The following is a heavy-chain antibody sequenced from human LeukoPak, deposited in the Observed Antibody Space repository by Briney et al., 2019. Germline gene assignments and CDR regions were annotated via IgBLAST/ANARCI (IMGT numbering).Heavy chain of an antibody. D-gene: IGHD5-12*01. Sequence: GGSLRLSCAASGFTFSSYSMNWVRQAPGKGLEWVSSISSSSSYIYYADSVKGRFTISRDNAKNSLYLQTNSLRAEDTAVYYCASIVYSGYDSNDYWGQGTLVTVSS. J-gene: IGHJ4*02. CDR3: ASIVYSGYDSNDY. CDR1: GFTFSSYS. CDR2: ISSSSSYI. V-gene: IGHV3-21*01.